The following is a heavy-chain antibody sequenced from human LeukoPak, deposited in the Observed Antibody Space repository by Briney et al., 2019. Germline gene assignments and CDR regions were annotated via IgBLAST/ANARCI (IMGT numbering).Heavy chain of an antibody. CDR1: GGSISSGGYY. D-gene: IGHD3-10*01. CDR3: ARDLGHYYGSGVFDY. J-gene: IGHJ4*02. CDR2: MSQSGST. Sequence: SETLSLTCTVSGGSISSGGYYWTWIRQPPGKGLEWIGYMSQSGSTYYNPSLKSRVTISVDTSKSQFSLKLTSVTAADTAVYYCARDLGHYYGSGVFDYWGQGTLVTVSS. V-gene: IGHV4-30-2*01.